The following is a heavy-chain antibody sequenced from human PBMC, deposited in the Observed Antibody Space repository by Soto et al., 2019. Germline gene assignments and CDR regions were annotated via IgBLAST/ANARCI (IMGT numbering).Heavy chain of an antibody. V-gene: IGHV3-21*01. Sequence: GGSLRLSCAASGFTFRSFTVNWVRQAPGKGLEWVSTISSNSAYIYYTDALRGRFTISRDNAKNSLHLQMNSLRAEDTAVYYCTRDASRDSSARGWFDPWGPGTLVTVSS. J-gene: IGHJ5*02. CDR2: ISSNSAYI. CDR3: TRDASRDSSARGWFDP. CDR1: GFTFRSFT. D-gene: IGHD6-13*01.